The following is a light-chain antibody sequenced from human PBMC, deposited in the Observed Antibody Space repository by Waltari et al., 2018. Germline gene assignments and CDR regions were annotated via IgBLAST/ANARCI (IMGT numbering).Light chain of an antibody. CDR2: SNN. V-gene: IGLV1-44*01. J-gene: IGLJ3*02. CDR1: SSNTGRHT. CDR3: AAWDDSLNGRV. Sequence: QSVLPPPPQSSWTPLESVTISCPGRSSNTGRHTLNCYQQLPGTAPKLLIYSNNQRPSGVPDRFSGSKSGTSASLASSGLQSEDEADYYCAAWDDSLNGRVFGGGTKLTVL.